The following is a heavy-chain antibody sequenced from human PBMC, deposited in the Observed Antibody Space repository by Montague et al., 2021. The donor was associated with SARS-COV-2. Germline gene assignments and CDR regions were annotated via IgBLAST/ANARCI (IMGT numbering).Heavy chain of an antibody. D-gene: IGHD3-10*01. CDR3: AGGSGGYYYYYGMDV. CDR1: GGSFSGYY. Sequence: SETLSLTCAVYGGSFSGYYWCWIRQPPGKGLEWIGEINHSGSTNYNPSLKSRVTITVDTSKNQFSLKLSAVTAADTAVYYCAGGSGGYYYYYGMDVWGQGTTVTVSS. CDR2: INHSGST. V-gene: IGHV4-34*01. J-gene: IGHJ6*02.